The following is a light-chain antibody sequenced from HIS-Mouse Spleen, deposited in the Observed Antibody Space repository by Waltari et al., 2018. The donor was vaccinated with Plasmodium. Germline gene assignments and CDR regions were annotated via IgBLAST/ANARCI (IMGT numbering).Light chain of an antibody. CDR1: QGISSY. CDR3: QQYYSYLLT. J-gene: IGKJ4*01. V-gene: IGKV1-8*01. CDR2: AAS. Sequence: AIRMTQSPSSFSASTGARVTITCRASQGISSYLAWYQQKPGKAPKLLIYAASTLQSVVASRFSGSGSGTGFTLSISCLQSEDVATYYCQQYYSYLLTFGGGTKVEIK.